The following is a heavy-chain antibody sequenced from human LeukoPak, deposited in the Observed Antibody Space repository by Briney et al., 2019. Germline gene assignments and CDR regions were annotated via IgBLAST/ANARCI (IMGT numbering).Heavy chain of an antibody. Sequence: PSETLSLTCTVSGGSISSSSYYWGWIRQPPGKGLEWIGSIYHSGSTYYNPSLKSRVTISVDTSKNQFSLKLSSVTAADTAVYYCARARPDYDFWSGYSFDFDYWGQGTLVTVSS. D-gene: IGHD3-3*01. J-gene: IGHJ4*02. CDR3: ARARPDYDFWSGYSFDFDY. CDR2: IYHSGST. CDR1: GGSISSSSYY. V-gene: IGHV4-39*07.